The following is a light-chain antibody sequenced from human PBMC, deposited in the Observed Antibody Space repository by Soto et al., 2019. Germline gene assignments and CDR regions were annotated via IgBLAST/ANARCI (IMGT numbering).Light chain of an antibody. Sequence: DIVMTQSPATLSVSPGQRVTLSCRASQSVSSNLAWYQQKPGQAPRLLIFAASTRATGIPARFSGSGSGTEFTLTISSLQSEDFGIYYCQQYGSSPPITFGQGTRLEIK. CDR3: QQYGSSPPIT. J-gene: IGKJ5*01. V-gene: IGKV3-15*01. CDR2: AAS. CDR1: QSVSSN.